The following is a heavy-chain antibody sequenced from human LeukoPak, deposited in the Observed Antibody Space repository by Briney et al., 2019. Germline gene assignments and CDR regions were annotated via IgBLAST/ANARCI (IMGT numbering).Heavy chain of an antibody. J-gene: IGHJ4*02. Sequence: GGSLRLSCAASGFTFSSYAMHWVRQAPGKGLEWVAVISYDGSNKYYADYVKGRFTISRDNSKNTLYLQMNSLRAEDTAVYYCARETGSAVGSTDFDYWGQGTLVTVSS. V-gene: IGHV3-30-3*01. CDR3: ARETGSAVGSTDFDY. CDR2: ISYDGSNK. CDR1: GFTFSSYA. D-gene: IGHD4-17*01.